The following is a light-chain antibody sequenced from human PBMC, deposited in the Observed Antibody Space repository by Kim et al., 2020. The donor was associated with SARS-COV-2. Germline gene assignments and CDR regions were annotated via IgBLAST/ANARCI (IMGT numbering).Light chain of an antibody. CDR2: GNS. V-gene: IGLV1-40*01. CDR3: CSYGAGSTSV. CDR1: SSNIGAGYD. Sequence: QSVLTQPPSVSGAPGQRVTISCTGSSSNIGAGYDVHWYQQLPGTAPKLLIYGNSNRPSGVPDRFSGSKSGTSASLAITGLQAEDEADYYCCSYGAGSTSVFGGGTQLTVL. J-gene: IGLJ2*01.